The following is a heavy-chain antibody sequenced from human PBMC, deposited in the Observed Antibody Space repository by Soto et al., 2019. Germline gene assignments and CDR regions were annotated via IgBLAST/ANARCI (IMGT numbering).Heavy chain of an antibody. D-gene: IGHD6-13*01. J-gene: IGHJ4*02. Sequence: SETLSLTCTVSGGSMSSYYWGWIRQPPGKGLEWIGSIYYSGYTYYNPSLKSRVTISVDTSKNQFSLKMSSVTAADTAVYYCARAAMGGSSWPFDYWGQGTLVTVSS. CDR2: IYYSGYT. CDR1: GGSMSSYY. V-gene: IGHV4-39*07. CDR3: ARAAMGGSSWPFDY.